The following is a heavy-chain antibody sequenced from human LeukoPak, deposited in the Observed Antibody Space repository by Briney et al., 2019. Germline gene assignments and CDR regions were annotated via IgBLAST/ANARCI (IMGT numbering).Heavy chain of an antibody. J-gene: IGHJ4*02. CDR2: IYSGGSP. CDR1: GFTVSSND. Sequence: GGSLRLSCAASGFTVSSNDMSWVRQAPGKGLEWVSVIYSGGSPYYAGSVKGRFTISRDNSKNTLYLQMNSLRAEDTAVYYCARVVDHDYSDYYLDYWGQGTLVTVSS. D-gene: IGHD4-11*01. CDR3: ARVVDHDYSDYYLDY. V-gene: IGHV3-53*01.